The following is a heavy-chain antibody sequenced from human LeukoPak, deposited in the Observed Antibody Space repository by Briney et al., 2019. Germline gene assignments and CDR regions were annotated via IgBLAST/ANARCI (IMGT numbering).Heavy chain of an antibody. D-gene: IGHD5-18*01. Sequence: PSETLSLTCAVYGGSFSGYYWSWIRQPPGKGLEWIGEINHSGSTNYNPSFKSRVTISVDTSRNQFSLKLSSVTAADTAVYYCASLPRGYSYGPKDFDYWGQGTLVTASS. CDR2: INHSGST. CDR1: GGSFSGYY. V-gene: IGHV4-34*01. CDR3: ASLPRGYSYGPKDFDY. J-gene: IGHJ4*02.